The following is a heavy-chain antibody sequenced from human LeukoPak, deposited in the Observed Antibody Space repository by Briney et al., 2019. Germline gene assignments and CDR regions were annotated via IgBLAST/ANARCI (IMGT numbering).Heavy chain of an antibody. J-gene: IGHJ4*02. CDR1: GGSITTYY. V-gene: IGHV4-59*01. D-gene: IGHD6-19*01. CDR3: AREASSGWHIDY. Sequence: SETLSLTCTVSGGSITTYYWSWIRQPPGKGLEWIGYVFHSGSTNYNPSLKSRVTMSVDTSKNQFSLKLSSVTAADTAVYYCAREASSGWHIDYWGQGTLVTVSS. CDR2: VFHSGST.